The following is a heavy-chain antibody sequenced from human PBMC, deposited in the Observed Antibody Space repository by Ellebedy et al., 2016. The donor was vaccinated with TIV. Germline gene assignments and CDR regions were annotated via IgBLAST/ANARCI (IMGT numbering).Heavy chain of an antibody. CDR1: GFTFSSYA. J-gene: IGHJ4*02. D-gene: IGHD3-22*01. CDR2: ISYDGNNK. CDR3: AKDDYYDSSGYFDY. Sequence: PGGSLRLSCAASGFTFSSYAMHWVRQAPGKGLEWVAVISYDGNNKYYADSVKGRFTISRDNSKNTLYLQMNSLRAEDTAVYYCAKDDYYDSSGYFDYWGQGTLVTVSS. V-gene: IGHV3-30-3*01.